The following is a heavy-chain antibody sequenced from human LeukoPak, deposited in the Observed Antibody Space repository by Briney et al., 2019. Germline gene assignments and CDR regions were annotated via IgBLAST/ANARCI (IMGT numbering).Heavy chain of an antibody. D-gene: IGHD3-22*01. CDR2: IIPIFGTA. V-gene: IGHV1-69*13. CDR1: GGTFSSYA. Sequence: ASVKVSCKASGGTFSSYAISWVRQAPGQGLEWMGGIIPIFGTANYAQKFQGRVTITADESTSTAYMELSSLRSEDTAVYYCARDGGYYYDSSGYYILYSWGQGTLVTVSS. CDR3: ARDGGYYYDSSGYYILYS. J-gene: IGHJ4*02.